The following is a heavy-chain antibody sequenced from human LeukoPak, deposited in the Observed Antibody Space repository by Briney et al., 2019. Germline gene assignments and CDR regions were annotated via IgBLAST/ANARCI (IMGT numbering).Heavy chain of an antibody. V-gene: IGHV1-69*01. D-gene: IGHD2-21*02. J-gene: IGHJ1*01. CDR1: GGTFSSYA. Sequence: SVKVSCKASGGTFSSYAISWVRQAPGQGLEWMGGSIPIFGTANYAQKFQGRVTITADESTSTAYMGLSSLRSEDTAVYYCARDKTSVVVTARAAVYFQHWGQGTLVTVSS. CDR2: SIPIFGTA. CDR3: ARDKTSVVVTARAAVYFQH.